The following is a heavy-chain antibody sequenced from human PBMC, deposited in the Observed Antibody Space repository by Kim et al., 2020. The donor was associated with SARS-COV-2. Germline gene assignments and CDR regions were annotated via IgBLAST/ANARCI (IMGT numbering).Heavy chain of an antibody. Sequence: GGSLRLSCAASGFTFGSYWMTWVRQAPGKGLEWVAHINQDGSEKYYVDSVKGRFTISRDNAKNSLYLQMNSLRAEDTAVYYCATLRWYRFDSWGHGTLVTVSS. CDR2: INQDGSEK. CDR3: ATLRWYRFDS. J-gene: IGHJ4*01. V-gene: IGHV3-7*03. CDR1: GFTFGSYW. D-gene: IGHD2-15*01.